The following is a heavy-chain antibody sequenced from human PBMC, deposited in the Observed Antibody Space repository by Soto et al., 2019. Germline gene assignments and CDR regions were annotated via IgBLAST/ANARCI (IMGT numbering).Heavy chain of an antibody. Sequence: QVQLVQSGAEVKKPGASVKVSCKASGYTFTSYGISWVRQAPGQGLEWMGWISAYNGNTNYAQKLQGRATMTTDTSTSTAYMELRSLRSDDTAVYYCARVTRGYSYGGWFDPWGQGTLVTVSS. V-gene: IGHV1-18*01. D-gene: IGHD5-18*01. J-gene: IGHJ5*02. CDR3: ARVTRGYSYGGWFDP. CDR2: ISAYNGNT. CDR1: GYTFTSYG.